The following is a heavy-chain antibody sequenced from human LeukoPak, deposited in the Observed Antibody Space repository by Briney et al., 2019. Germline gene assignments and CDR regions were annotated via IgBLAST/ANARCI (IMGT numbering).Heavy chain of an antibody. Sequence: GGSLRLSCAASGFTFSSYAMHWVRQAPGNGLEWVAVISYDGSNKYYADSVKGRFTISRDNSKNTLYLQMNSLRAEDTAVYYCARAQTGYYDSSGYWSAFDIWGQGTMVTVSS. D-gene: IGHD3-22*01. CDR2: ISYDGSNK. V-gene: IGHV3-30*01. CDR3: ARAQTGYYDSSGYWSAFDI. CDR1: GFTFSSYA. J-gene: IGHJ3*02.